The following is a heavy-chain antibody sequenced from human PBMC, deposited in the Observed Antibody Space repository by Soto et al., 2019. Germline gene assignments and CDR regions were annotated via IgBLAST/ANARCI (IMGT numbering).Heavy chain of an antibody. D-gene: IGHD3-10*01. Sequence: SETLSLTCAVYGGSFSGYYWSWIRQPPGKGLAWIGEINHSGSTNYNPSLKSRVTISVDTSKNQFSLKLSSVTAADTAVYYCARGLGIITMVRGPGRYYYGMDVWGQGTTVT. V-gene: IGHV4-34*01. CDR2: INHSGST. J-gene: IGHJ6*02. CDR3: ARGLGIITMVRGPGRYYYGMDV. CDR1: GGSFSGYY.